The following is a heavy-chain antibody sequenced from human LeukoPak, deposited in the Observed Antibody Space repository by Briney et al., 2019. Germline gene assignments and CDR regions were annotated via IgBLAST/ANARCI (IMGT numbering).Heavy chain of an antibody. D-gene: IGHD4-17*01. CDR3: AKLSQWRVTTGTSDY. V-gene: IGHV3-23*01. Sequence: PGGSLRLSCAASGFTFSSYAMSWVRQAPGKGLEWVSAISGSGGSTYYADSVKGRFTISRDNSKNTLYLQMNSLRAEDTAVYYCAKLSQWRVTTGTSDYWGQGILVTVSS. CDR2: ISGSGGST. J-gene: IGHJ4*02. CDR1: GFTFSSYA.